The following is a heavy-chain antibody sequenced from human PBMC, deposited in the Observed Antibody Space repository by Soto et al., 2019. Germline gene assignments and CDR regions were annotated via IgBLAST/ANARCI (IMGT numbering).Heavy chain of an antibody. V-gene: IGHV3-23*01. J-gene: IGHJ4*02. CDR1: GFTFSSHA. CDR2: ISGSGGSS. CDR3: AKRVQVSGSYYQGPVDY. Sequence: EVQLLESGGGLVQPGGSLRLSCAASGFTFSSHAMSWVRQAPGKGLEWVSTISGSGGSSYYADSVEGRFTISRDNPKNTLYLQMNSLRAEDTAVHYGAKRVQVSGSYYQGPVDYCGLGTLVTVCS. D-gene: IGHD3-10*01.